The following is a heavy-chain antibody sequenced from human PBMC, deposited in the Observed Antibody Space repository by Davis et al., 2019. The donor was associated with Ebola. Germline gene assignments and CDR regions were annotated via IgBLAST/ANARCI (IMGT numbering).Heavy chain of an antibody. J-gene: IGHJ4*02. CDR3: AKSFLITGSHMSEFRGVDY. CDR1: EFTFSSYG. CDR2: ISAGGTAP. D-gene: IGHD2-8*02. Sequence: PGGSLRLSCAASEFTFSSYGMTWVRQAPGKGLEWVSSISAGGTAPYYADSVKGRFTISRDNSKNRLSLQMDSLRADDTAVYYCAKSFLITGSHMSEFRGVDYWGQGTVVTVSS. V-gene: IGHV3-23*01.